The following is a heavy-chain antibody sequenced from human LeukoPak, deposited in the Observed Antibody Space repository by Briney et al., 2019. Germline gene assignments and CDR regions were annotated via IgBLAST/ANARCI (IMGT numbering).Heavy chain of an antibody. V-gene: IGHV3-23*01. D-gene: IGHD3-10*01. CDR1: GFTFSSYA. J-gene: IGHJ4*02. CDR2: ISERGGST. Sequence: GGSLRLSCAASGFTFSSYAMSWVRQAPGKGLECVSGISERGGSTNYADSVKGRFIISRDTSKNTVYLQMNSLRVEDTAVYFCAKRGIVIRAVIIIGFHKEAYYFDYWGQGILVTVSS. CDR3: AKRGIVIRAVIIIGFHKEAYYFDY.